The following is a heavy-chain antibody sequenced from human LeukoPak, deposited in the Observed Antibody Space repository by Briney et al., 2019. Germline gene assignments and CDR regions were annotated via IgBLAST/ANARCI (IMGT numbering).Heavy chain of an antibody. D-gene: IGHD2-2*01. CDR1: SGSFSGYY. V-gene: IGHV4-34*01. CDR3: ARQDCSATSCSYGFDI. CDR2: TSHSGST. J-gene: IGHJ3*02. Sequence: SETLSLTCAVYSGSFSGYYWSWIRQPPGKGLEWIGQTSHSGSTNYNASLASRVTISVDTSKKQFSLKLSSVTAADTAVYFYARQDCSATSCSYGFDIWAQGTVVTVSS.